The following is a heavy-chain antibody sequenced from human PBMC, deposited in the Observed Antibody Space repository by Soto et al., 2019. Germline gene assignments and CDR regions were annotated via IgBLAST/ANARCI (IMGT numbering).Heavy chain of an antibody. Sequence: QEQLVQSGAEVKKPGSSVKVSCKASGDTFSSFAISWVRQAPGQGLDWMGGIIPFFNTSNYAQRFQGRVTITADASTSTAYMELSSLRSEDTAMYYCARESAYGGNPLAFDNWGQGTLVIVSS. CDR1: GDTFSSFA. V-gene: IGHV1-69*01. CDR2: IIPFFNTS. CDR3: ARESAYGGNPLAFDN. J-gene: IGHJ4*02. D-gene: IGHD1-26*01.